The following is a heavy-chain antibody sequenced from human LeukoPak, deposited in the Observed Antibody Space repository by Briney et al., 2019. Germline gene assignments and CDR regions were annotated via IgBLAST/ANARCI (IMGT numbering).Heavy chain of an antibody. Sequence: ASVKVSCKASGYTFTGYYMHWVRQAPGQGLEWMGWINPNSGGTNYAQKFQGWVTMTRDTSISTAYMELSRLRSDDTAVYYCARAPYCGGDCYWNIDYWGQGTLVTVSS. CDR1: GYTFTGYY. D-gene: IGHD2-21*02. J-gene: IGHJ4*02. CDR3: ARAPYCGGDCYWNIDY. CDR2: INPNSGGT. V-gene: IGHV1-2*04.